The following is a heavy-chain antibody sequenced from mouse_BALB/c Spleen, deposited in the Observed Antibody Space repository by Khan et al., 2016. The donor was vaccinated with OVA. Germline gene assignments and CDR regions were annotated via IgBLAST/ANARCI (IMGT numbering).Heavy chain of an antibody. J-gene: IGHJ2*01. CDR2: ISYSGST. CDR3: ARVVYDWYYFDY. V-gene: IGHV3-2*02. D-gene: IGHD2-12*01. CDR1: GYSITSDYA. Sequence: EVKLEESGPGLVKPSQSLSLTCTVTGYSITSDYAWNWIRQFPGNKLEWMGYISYSGSTSYNPSLKSRISITRDTSKNQFFLQLNSVTTEDTATYYCARVVYDWYYFDYWGQGTTLTVSS.